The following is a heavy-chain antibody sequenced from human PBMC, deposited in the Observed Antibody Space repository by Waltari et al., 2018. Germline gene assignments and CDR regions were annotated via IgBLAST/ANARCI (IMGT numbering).Heavy chain of an antibody. D-gene: IGHD6-19*01. CDR2: IYYSGST. V-gene: IGHV4-59*01. Sequence: QVQLQESGPGLVKPSETLSLTCTVSGGSLSSYYWTWVRQPPGKGLEWIGYIYYSGSTNHNPSLKSRVTISVDTSKNQFSLKLSSVTAADTAVYYCARVSSSGWFFDYWGQGTLVTVSS. J-gene: IGHJ4*02. CDR1: GGSLSSYY. CDR3: ARVSSSGWFFDY.